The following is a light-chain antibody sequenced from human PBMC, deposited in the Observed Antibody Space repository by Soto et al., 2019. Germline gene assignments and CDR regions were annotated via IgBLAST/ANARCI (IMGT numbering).Light chain of an antibody. V-gene: IGKV3-11*01. CDR2: DAS. J-gene: IGKJ4*01. CDR3: QQRSNYNT. CDR1: QSVSSY. Sequence: EIVLTQSPATLSLSPGERATLSCRASQSVSSYLAWYQQKPGQAPRLLIYDASCRATGIPARFSGSGSGTDFTLTISSLEPEDFAVYYCQQRSNYNTFGGGTKVEIK.